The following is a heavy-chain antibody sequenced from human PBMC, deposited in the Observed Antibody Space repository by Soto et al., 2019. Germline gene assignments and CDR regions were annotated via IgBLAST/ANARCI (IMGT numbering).Heavy chain of an antibody. CDR1: GGSISTVGHY. CDR3: ARATGTLRSRNCDY. V-gene: IGHV4-31*03. Sequence: SETLSLTCSVSGGSISTVGHYWTWIRQPPGKCLEWIGSIYHTGSTYYSKSLRSRLTMSVDTSKRQFSLRLSSVTAADTAVYYCARATGTLRSRNCDYWGQGSLETVSS. J-gene: IGHJ4*02. D-gene: IGHD1-1*01. CDR2: IYHTGST.